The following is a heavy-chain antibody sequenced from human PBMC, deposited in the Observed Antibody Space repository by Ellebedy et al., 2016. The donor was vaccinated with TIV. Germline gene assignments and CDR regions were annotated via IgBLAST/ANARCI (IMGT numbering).Heavy chain of an antibody. CDR2: IYSSGTT. J-gene: IGHJ6*02. V-gene: IGHV4-4*07. Sequence: MPSETLSLTCTVSGDSISSYYWSWIRQPAGKGLEWIGRIYSSGTTTYNPSLKSRVSMSVDTSKNQFSLRLSSVTAADTAVYYCARQDSGRYNNYGMDVWGQGTTVTVSS. CDR1: GDSISSYY. D-gene: IGHD1-26*01. CDR3: ARQDSGRYNNYGMDV.